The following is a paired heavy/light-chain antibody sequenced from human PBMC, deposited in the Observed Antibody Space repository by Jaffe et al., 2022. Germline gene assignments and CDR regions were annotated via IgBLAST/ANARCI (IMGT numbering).Light chain of an antibody. CDR1: QSVSSY. CDR2: DAS. V-gene: IGKV3-11*01. CDR3: QQRSNWPRTT. Sequence: EIVLTQSPATLSLSPGERATLSCRASQSVSSYLAWYQQKPGQAPRLLIYDASNRATGIPARFSGSGSGTDFTLTISSLEPEDFAVYYCQQRSNWPRTTFGPGTKVDIK. J-gene: IGKJ3*01.
Heavy chain of an antibody. J-gene: IGHJ4*02. CDR3: ARDSLYGDSEMTVIDY. D-gene: IGHD4-17*01. V-gene: IGHV1-18*04. CDR2: ISTYNGNT. Sequence: QVQVVQSGTEVKKPGASVKVSCKASGYTFTGYYMHWVRQAPGQGLEWMGWISTYNGNTNYAQNLQGRVTMTTDTSTSTAYMELSRLRSDDTAVYYCARDSLYGDSEMTVIDYWGQGTLVTVSS. CDR1: GYTFTGYY.